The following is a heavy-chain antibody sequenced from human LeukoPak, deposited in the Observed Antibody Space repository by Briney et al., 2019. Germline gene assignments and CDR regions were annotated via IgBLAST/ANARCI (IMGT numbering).Heavy chain of an antibody. CDR2: INPNSGGT. J-gene: IGHJ5*02. D-gene: IGHD2-15*01. Sequence: GASVKVPCKASGYTFTGYYMHWVRQAPGQGLEWMGRINPNSGGTNYAQKFQGRVTMTRDTSISTAYMELSRLRSDDTAVYYCAREAFRVVVVAATKNWFDPWGQGTLVTVSS. CDR3: AREAFRVVVVAATKNWFDP. V-gene: IGHV1-2*06. CDR1: GYTFTGYY.